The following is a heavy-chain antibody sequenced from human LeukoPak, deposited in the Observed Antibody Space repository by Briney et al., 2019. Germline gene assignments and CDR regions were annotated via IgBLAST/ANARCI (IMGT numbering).Heavy chain of an antibody. Sequence: ASVKVSCKTSGYTFTNYDINWVRQATGQGLEWMGWMNPKSGNTGSARRFQGRVTMTRDTSISTAYMELISLRSEDTAVYYCARVWGAIDYWGQGTLVTVSS. J-gene: IGHJ4*02. CDR2: MNPKSGNT. D-gene: IGHD1-26*01. V-gene: IGHV1-8*01. CDR3: ARVWGAIDY. CDR1: GYTFTNYD.